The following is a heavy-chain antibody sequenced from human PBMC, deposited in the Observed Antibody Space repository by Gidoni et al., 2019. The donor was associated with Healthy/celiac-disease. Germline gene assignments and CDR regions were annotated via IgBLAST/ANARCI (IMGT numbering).Heavy chain of an antibody. CDR1: GFTFSSYA. J-gene: IGHJ6*03. Sequence: QVQLVESGGGVVQPGRSLRLSSAAPGFTFSSYAMHWVRQAPGKGLEWVAVISYDGSNKYYADSVKGRFTISRDNSKNTLYLQMNSLRAEDTAVYYCARDPALFHYYYYMDVWGKGTTVTVSS. V-gene: IGHV3-30-3*01. CDR3: ARDPALFHYYYYMDV. D-gene: IGHD3-10*02. CDR2: ISYDGSNK.